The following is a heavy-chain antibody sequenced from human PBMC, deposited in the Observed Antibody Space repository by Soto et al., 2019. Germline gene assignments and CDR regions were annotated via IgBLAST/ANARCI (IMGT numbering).Heavy chain of an antibody. D-gene: IGHD3-10*01. V-gene: IGHV4-61*08. Sequence: SETLSLTCTVSGGSVSSGDYFWSWLRQSPGKRLEWIAYIYYSGSTNYNPSLKSRATISVDTSKSQVSLTLTSMTAADAALYYCARSPNYYYYGMDVWGQGTTVTVSS. J-gene: IGHJ6*02. CDR1: GGSVSSGDYF. CDR3: ARSPNYYYYGMDV. CDR2: IYYSGST.